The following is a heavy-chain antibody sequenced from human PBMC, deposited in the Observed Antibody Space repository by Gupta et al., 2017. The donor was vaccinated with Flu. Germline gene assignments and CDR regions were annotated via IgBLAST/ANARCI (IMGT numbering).Heavy chain of an antibody. V-gene: IGHV4-59*08. J-gene: IGHJ6*02. CDR3: ARHGNDYGDYDSPGKLTPSWGMDV. CDR1: GGSISSYY. D-gene: IGHD4-17*01. Sequence: QVQLQESGPGLVKPSETLSLTCTVPGGSISSYYWSCIRQPPGKGLEWIGYIYYSGSTNYNPSLKSRVTISGDTSKNQFSLKLSSVTAADTAVYYCARHGNDYGDYDSPGKLTPSWGMDVWGQGTTVTVSS. CDR2: IYYSGST.